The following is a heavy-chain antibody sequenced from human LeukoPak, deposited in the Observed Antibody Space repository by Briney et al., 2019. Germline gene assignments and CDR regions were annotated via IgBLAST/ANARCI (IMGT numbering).Heavy chain of an antibody. Sequence: ASVKVSCKASGGTFSSYAISWVRQAPGQGLEWMGGIIPIFGTANYAQKFQGRVTITADKSTSTAYMELSSLRSEDTAVYYCARAYYGSGSYLGFDYWGQGTLVTVSS. CDR1: GGTFSSYA. CDR2: IIPIFGTA. CDR3: ARAYYGSGSYLGFDY. V-gene: IGHV1-69*06. J-gene: IGHJ4*02. D-gene: IGHD3-10*01.